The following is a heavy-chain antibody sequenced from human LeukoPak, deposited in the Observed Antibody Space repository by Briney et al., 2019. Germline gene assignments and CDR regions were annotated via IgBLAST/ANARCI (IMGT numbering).Heavy chain of an antibody. CDR2: IKSKADGGTT. V-gene: IGHV3-15*01. J-gene: IGHJ5*02. CDR1: GFTFTSYG. CDR3: ARRDCDSIKCRGSNWFDP. Sequence: GGSLRLSCAASGFTFTSYGMHWVRQAPGKGLEWVGRIKSKADGGTTDYAAPVKGRFTISRDDSKNTLYLEMNSLKAEDTAVYYCARRDCDSIKCRGSNWFDPWGQGTLVSVSS. D-gene: IGHD3-22*01.